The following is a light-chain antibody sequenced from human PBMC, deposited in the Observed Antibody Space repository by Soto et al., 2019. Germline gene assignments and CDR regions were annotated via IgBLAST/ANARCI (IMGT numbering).Light chain of an antibody. Sequence: IQLTQSPSSLSASVVDRVTITCRASQGISSYLGWYQQKPGKAPNLLIYAASSLQSGVPSRFSGSGSGTEFTLTISSLQPDDFATYYCQQYKSYSPLTFGGGTKVDIK. CDR3: QQYKSYSPLT. CDR1: QGISSY. J-gene: IGKJ4*01. V-gene: IGKV1-9*01. CDR2: AAS.